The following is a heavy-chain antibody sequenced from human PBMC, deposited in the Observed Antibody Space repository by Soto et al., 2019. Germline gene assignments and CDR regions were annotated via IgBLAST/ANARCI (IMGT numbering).Heavy chain of an antibody. J-gene: IGHJ6*02. CDR3: ARGNSIDYYYYGMDV. CDR2: IYHSGST. V-gene: IGHV4-4*02. Sequence: KPSETLSLTCAVSGGSISSSNWWSWVRQPPGKGLEWIGEIYHSGSTNYNPSLKSRVTISVDKSKNQFSLKLSSVTAADTAVYYCARGNSIDYYYYGMDVWGQGTTVTVSS. D-gene: IGHD6-6*01. CDR1: GGSISSSNW.